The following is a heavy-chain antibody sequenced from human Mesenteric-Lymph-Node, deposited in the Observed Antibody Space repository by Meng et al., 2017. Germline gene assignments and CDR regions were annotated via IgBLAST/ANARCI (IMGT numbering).Heavy chain of an antibody. J-gene: IGHJ4*02. CDR3: ARRRGGSGRDC. CDR2: IYHSGST. Sequence: SGPGLVMPSETLPLTCTVSVGPIGSNGYYWDWVRQPPGKGLEWIGAIYHSGSTSYNPSLQSRVTMFVDTSKNQFSLMLTSVTATDTAVYYCARRRGGSGRDCWGQGTLVTVSS. V-gene: IGHV4-39*01. CDR1: VGPIGSNGYY. D-gene: IGHD3-10*01.